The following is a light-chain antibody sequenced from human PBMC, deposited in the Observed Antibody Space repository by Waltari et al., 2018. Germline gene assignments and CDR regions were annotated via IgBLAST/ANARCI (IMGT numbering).Light chain of an antibody. CDR2: DVF. CDR3: NSYTGSSSWV. CDR1: SSDVGFYNY. V-gene: IGLV2-14*03. Sequence: QSALTQPASVSGSPGQSITISCTGTSSDVGFYNYVSWYQQYPGKAPKLIIYDVFQRPAGVSNRFSVSKSGNMASLTISGLQTEDEGDYYCNSYTGSSSWVFGGGTKLTVL. J-gene: IGLJ3*02.